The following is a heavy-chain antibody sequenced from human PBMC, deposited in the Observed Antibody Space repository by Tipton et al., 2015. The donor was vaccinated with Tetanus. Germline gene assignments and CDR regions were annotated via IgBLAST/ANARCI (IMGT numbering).Heavy chain of an antibody. CDR2: IYTGGSA. J-gene: IGHJ4*02. Sequence: SLRLSCAASGVTVSGNYMSWVRQAPGKGLEWVSVIYTGGSAGYTDSVKGRFTISRDNSNNSLSLQMNSLRIDDTAVYYCAFRTNWRFSRGFDCWGQGILVTVSS. V-gene: IGHV3-53*01. D-gene: IGHD1-20*01. CDR3: AFRTNWRFSRGFDC. CDR1: GVTVSGNY.